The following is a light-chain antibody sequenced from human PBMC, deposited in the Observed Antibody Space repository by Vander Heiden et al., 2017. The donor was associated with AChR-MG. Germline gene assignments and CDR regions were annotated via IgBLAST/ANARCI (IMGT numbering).Light chain of an antibody. CDR2: LAS. CDR1: QRLLRSDGYNY. J-gene: IGKJ4*01. V-gene: IGKV2-28*01. Sequence: AMTQSPLSLSVPPGEPAPISCRSSQRLLRSDGYNYLDWYLQKPGQSPQLLIDLASNRATGVPDRFSGSGSGTDFTLKISRVGAEDVGVYYCMQAQQDPRTFGGGTKVEIK. CDR3: MQAQQDPRT.